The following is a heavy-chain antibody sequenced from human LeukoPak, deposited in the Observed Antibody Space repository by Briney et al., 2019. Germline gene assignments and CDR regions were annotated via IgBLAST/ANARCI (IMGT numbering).Heavy chain of an antibody. CDR1: GFTFSSYA. CDR3: AKLRGYYYDSSGYSDPAFDI. D-gene: IGHD3-22*01. Sequence: GGSLRLSCAASGFTFSSYAMSWVRRAPGKGLEWVSAISGSGGSTYYADSVKGRFTISRDNSKNTLYLQMNSLRAEDTAVYYCAKLRGYYYDSSGYSDPAFDIWGQGTMVTVSS. CDR2: ISGSGGST. J-gene: IGHJ3*02. V-gene: IGHV3-23*01.